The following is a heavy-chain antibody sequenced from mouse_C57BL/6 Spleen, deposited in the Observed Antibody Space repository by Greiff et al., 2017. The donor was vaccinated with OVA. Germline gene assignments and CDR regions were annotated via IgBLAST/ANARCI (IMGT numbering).Heavy chain of an antibody. CDR2: IRSKSNNYAT. CDR3: VRQGRTWNWYFDV. CDR1: GFSFNTYA. V-gene: IGHV10-1*01. J-gene: IGHJ1*03. Sequence: EVKVVESGGGLVQPKGSLKLSCAASGFSFNTYAMNWVRQAPGKGLEWVARIRSKSNNYATYYADSVKDRFTISRDDSESMLYLQMNNLKTEDTAMYYCVRQGRTWNWYFDVWGTGTTVTVSS.